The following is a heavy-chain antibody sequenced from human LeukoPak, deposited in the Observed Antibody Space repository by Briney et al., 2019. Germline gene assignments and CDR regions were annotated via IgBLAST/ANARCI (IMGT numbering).Heavy chain of an antibody. CDR1: GLTFASYG. Sequence: PGGSLRLSCSASGLTFASYGMNLVRQAPGEGLQWVSYISAGRSNTFYADSVKGRFTISRDDADNSLNLQINSLSAEYTAVYYCARDAVQAGTPFYFDFWGQGALVTVSS. CDR2: ISAGRSNT. V-gene: IGHV3-48*01. J-gene: IGHJ4*02. CDR3: ARDAVQAGTPFYFDF. D-gene: IGHD2-15*01.